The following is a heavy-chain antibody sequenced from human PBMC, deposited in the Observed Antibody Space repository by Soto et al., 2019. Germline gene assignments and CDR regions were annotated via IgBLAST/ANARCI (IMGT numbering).Heavy chain of an antibody. CDR1: GSTFRSSA. D-gene: IGHD2-21*02. V-gene: IGHV1-58*02. Sequence: SVKVSCKASGSTFRSSAIQWVRQARGQRLEWIGWVVVGSGSTNYAPKFQERVTIRRDMATRTSYMELSSLRAEDTALYYCAKGSRADCYSDSDYWGQGTLVTVSS. CDR2: VVVGSGST. CDR3: AKGSRADCYSDSDY. J-gene: IGHJ4*02.